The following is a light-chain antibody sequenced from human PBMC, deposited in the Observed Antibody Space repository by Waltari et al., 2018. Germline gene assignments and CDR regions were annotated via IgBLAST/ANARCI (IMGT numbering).Light chain of an antibody. CDR3: QHYHHLPYT. Sequence: DIQMTQSPSSLAASVVDRVTISCQARQDISNYLHWHQQKPGKAPKVMLYDASNLERTVPPSISGSESETDFTYIISSLQPDDIGTYYCQHYHHLPYTFGPGTTLEL. J-gene: IGKJ2*01. CDR1: QDISNY. CDR2: DAS. V-gene: IGKV1-33*01.